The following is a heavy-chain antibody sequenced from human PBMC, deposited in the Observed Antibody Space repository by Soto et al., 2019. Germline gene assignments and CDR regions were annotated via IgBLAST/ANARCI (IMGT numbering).Heavy chain of an antibody. Sequence: QVQLQESGPGLVKPSQTLSLTCTVSGGSISSGGYYWSWIRQHPGKGLEWIGYIYYSGSTYYNPSLKSRVTISVDTSKNQFSLKLSSVTAADTAVYYCARLGVFWSGPSKENYYMDVWGKGTTVTVSS. CDR2: IYYSGST. J-gene: IGHJ6*03. CDR1: GGSISSGGYY. CDR3: ARLGVFWSGPSKENYYMDV. D-gene: IGHD3-3*01. V-gene: IGHV4-31*03.